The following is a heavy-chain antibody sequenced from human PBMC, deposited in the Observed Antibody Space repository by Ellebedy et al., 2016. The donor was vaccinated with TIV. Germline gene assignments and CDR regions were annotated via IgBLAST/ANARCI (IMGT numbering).Heavy chain of an antibody. Sequence: GGSLRLSXVASGFTLSGYWMHWVRQAPGKGLVWVSRINSDGSTTTYADSVKGRFTISRDNAKNTLYLQMNSLRAEDTALYHCANVGMGKPYWGLGTLVTVSS. V-gene: IGHV3-74*01. D-gene: IGHD1-26*01. CDR3: ANVGMGKPY. CDR1: GFTLSGYW. J-gene: IGHJ4*02. CDR2: INSDGSTT.